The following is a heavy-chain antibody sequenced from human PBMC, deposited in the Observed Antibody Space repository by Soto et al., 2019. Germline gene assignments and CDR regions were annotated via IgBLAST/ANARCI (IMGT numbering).Heavy chain of an antibody. CDR2: ISSTTNYI. CDR3: ARESEDLTSNFDY. J-gene: IGHJ4*02. Sequence: PWGSLRLSCAASGFTFTRYSINFFRHSPWKGLEWVSSISSTTNYIYYGDSMKGRFTISRDNAKNSLYLEMNSLRAEDTAVYYCARESEDLTSNFDYWGQGTLVTVSS. CDR1: GFTFTRYS. V-gene: IGHV3-21*06.